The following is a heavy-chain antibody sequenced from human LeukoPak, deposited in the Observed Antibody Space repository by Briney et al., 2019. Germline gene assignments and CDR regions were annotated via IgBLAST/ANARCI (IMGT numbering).Heavy chain of an antibody. J-gene: IGHJ5*02. D-gene: IGHD5-24*01. V-gene: IGHV4-59*01. CDR3: ARLRGYNYWWFDP. CDR2: IYYSGST. Sequence: SETLSLTCTVSGGSISSYYWSWIRQPPGKGLEWIGYIYYSGSTNYNPSLKSRVTISVDTSKNQFSLKLSSVTAADTAVYYCARLRGYNYWWFDPWGQGTLVTVSS. CDR1: GGSISSYY.